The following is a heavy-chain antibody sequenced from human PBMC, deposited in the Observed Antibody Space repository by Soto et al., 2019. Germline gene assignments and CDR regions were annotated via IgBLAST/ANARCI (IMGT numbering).Heavy chain of an antibody. CDR1: GGSISSGGYY. CDR2: IYYSGST. V-gene: IGHV4-31*03. D-gene: IGHD2-15*01. Sequence: QVQLQESGPGLVKPSQTLSLTCTVSGGSISSGGYYWSWIRQHPGKGLEWIGYIYYSGSTYYNPSLKSRVNISVDTSKNQFSLKLSSVTAADTAVYYCARGGGGIVVVVAAREGLDFDYWGQGTLVTVSS. J-gene: IGHJ4*02. CDR3: ARGGGGIVVVVAAREGLDFDY.